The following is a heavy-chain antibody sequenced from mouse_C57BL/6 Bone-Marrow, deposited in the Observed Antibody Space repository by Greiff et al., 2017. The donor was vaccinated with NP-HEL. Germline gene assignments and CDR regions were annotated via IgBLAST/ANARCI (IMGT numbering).Heavy chain of an antibody. V-gene: IGHV7-3*01. D-gene: IGHD2-3*01. CDR1: GFTFTDYY. CDR3: ARRGAYDNDAMDY. Sequence: EVHLVESGGGLVQPGGSLSLSCAASGFTFTDYYMSWVRQPPGKALEWLGFIRNKAKGYTTEYSASVKGRFTISRDNSQSFLYLQMNALRAEDSATYYCARRGAYDNDAMDYWGQGTSVTVSS. CDR2: IRNKAKGYTT. J-gene: IGHJ4*01.